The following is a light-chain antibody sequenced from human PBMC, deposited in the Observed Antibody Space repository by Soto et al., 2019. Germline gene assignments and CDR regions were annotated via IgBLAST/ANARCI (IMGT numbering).Light chain of an antibody. CDR2: GAF. J-gene: IGKJ5*01. V-gene: IGKV3-15*01. Sequence: EIEMTQSPATLSVSPRERATLSCRATQMVRSNLASYLQKPSRTPSLLIYGAFTRATGIPTRFSGTGSGTEVTLTISSRQSEESAVYYCHQYNNWPPITYGQGTRLEIK. CDR3: HQYNNWPPIT. CDR1: QMVRSN.